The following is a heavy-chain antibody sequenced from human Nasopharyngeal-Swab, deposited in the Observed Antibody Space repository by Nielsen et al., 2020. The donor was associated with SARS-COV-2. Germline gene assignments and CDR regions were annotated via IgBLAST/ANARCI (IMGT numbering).Heavy chain of an antibody. Sequence: RQAPGKALEWLAHFFSTGEPSYSSSLKRRLTVSEDTSKSQVVLTMTNMDPADTATYYCARKMYYFHAMDVWGRGTTVTVSS. D-gene: IGHD5-24*01. CDR2: FFSTGEP. CDR3: ARKMYYFHAMDV. V-gene: IGHV2-26*01. J-gene: IGHJ6*02.